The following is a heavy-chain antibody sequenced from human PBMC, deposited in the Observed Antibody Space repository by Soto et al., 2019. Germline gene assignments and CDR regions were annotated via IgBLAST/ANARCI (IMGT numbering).Heavy chain of an antibody. CDR3: ARAIRYYDSVGYFDY. V-gene: IGHV4-39*01. Sequence: SEPLSLTCTVSGGSISATDYYWVRIRQPPGRGLEWIANIYYDGSPFYNPSLKGRVAISADTSKNEFSLKLNSVTASDTSIYYCARAIRYYDSVGYFDYWGPGTLVTVSS. D-gene: IGHD3-22*01. CDR1: GGSISATDYY. J-gene: IGHJ4*02. CDR2: IYYDGSP.